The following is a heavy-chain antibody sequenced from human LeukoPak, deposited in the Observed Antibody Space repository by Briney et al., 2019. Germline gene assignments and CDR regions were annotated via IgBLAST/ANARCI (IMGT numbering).Heavy chain of an antibody. CDR3: AKDRHCSGGSCQPAGDY. D-gene: IGHD2-15*01. CDR2: ISSSGSTI. V-gene: IGHV3-11*01. Sequence: PGGSLRLSCAASGFTFSDYYMSWIRQAPGKGLEWVSYISSSGSTIYYADSVKGRFTISRDNSKNTLYLQMNSLRAEDTALYYCAKDRHCSGGSCQPAGDYWGQGTLVTVSS. CDR1: GFTFSDYY. J-gene: IGHJ4*02.